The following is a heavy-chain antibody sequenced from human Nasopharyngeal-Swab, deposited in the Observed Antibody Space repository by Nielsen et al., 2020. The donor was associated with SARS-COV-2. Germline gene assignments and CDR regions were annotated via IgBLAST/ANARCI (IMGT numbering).Heavy chain of an antibody. V-gene: IGHV1-18*01. D-gene: IGHD3-9*01. Sequence: WVRQAPGQGLEWMGWIRASNGNTDYAQKFQDRVTMTTDTSTSTAYMELRSLRSDDTAVYYCARGSLTGYTRYYYYGLDVWGQGTTVTVSS. CDR2: IRASNGNT. J-gene: IGHJ6*02. CDR3: ARGSLTGYTRYYYYGLDV.